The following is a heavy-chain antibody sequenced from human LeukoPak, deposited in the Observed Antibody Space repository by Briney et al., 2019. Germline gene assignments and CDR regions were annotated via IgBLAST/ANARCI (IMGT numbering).Heavy chain of an antibody. J-gene: IGHJ6*03. CDR1: GGTFSSYA. Sequence: SVKVSCKASGGTFSSYAISWVRQAPGQGLEWMGGIIPIFVTANYAQKFQGRVTITADKSTSTAYMELSSLRSEDTAVYYCARAPDYYDSSGYWGRYYYYYMDVWGKGTTVTVSS. D-gene: IGHD3-22*01. V-gene: IGHV1-69*06. CDR3: ARAPDYYDSSGYWGRYYYYYMDV. CDR2: IIPIFVTA.